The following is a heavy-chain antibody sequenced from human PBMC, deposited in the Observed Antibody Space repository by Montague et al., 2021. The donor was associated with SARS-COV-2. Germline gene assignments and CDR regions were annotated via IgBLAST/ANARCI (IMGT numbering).Heavy chain of an antibody. J-gene: IGHJ6*02. CDR1: GVSFSDYY. CDR2: INHNRST. V-gene: IGHV4-34*01. D-gene: IGHD4-11*01. CDR3: ACGEITTRGLIYYDCMDV. Sequence: SETLSLTCAVSGVSFSDYYWTWIRQSPRKGLEWIGDINHNRSTNYNPSLKSRVTISVDTSKNQFSLKLRSVTAADTAVYYCACGEITTRGLIYYDCMDVWGQGTMVTVSS.